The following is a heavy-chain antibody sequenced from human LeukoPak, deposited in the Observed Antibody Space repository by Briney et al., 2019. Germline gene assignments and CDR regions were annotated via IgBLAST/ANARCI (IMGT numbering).Heavy chain of an antibody. D-gene: IGHD2-15*01. Sequence: SETLSLTCAVYGGSFSGYYWSWIRQPPGKGLEWIGEINHSGSTNYNPSLKSRVTISVDTSKNQFSLKLSSVTAADTAVYYCSGSDCRGGSCYRYYYYGMDVWGQGTTVTVSS. CDR3: SGSDCRGGSCYRYYYYGMDV. CDR1: GGSFSGYY. J-gene: IGHJ6*02. V-gene: IGHV4-34*01. CDR2: INHSGST.